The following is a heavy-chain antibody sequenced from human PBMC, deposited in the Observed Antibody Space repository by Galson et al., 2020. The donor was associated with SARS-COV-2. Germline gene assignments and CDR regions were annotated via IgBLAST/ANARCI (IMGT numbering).Heavy chain of an antibody. CDR2: INSDGSST. V-gene: IGHV3-74*01. J-gene: IGHJ6*02. Sequence: QAGGSLRLSCAASGFTFSSYWMHWVRQAPGKGLVWVSRINSDGSSTSYADSVKGRFTISRDNAKNTLYLQMNSLRAEDTAVYYCARDVYGSGGYLYYYYYGMDVWGQGTTVTVSS. CDR3: ARDVYGSGGYLYYYYYGMDV. D-gene: IGHD3-10*01. CDR1: GFTFSSYW.